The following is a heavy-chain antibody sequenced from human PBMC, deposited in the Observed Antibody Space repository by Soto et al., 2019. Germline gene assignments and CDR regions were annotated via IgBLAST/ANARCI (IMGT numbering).Heavy chain of an antibody. Sequence: AVNVSFKACGGTFSSYAISWVRQAPGKGLEWVGGIIPIFGTANFAQKFQGRVKITADESTSTAYMELSSLRSEDTAVYYCARADCSGGSCYSSGMDVWGQGTTVTV. J-gene: IGHJ6*01. CDR2: IIPIFGTA. V-gene: IGHV1-69*13. D-gene: IGHD2-15*01. CDR3: ARADCSGGSCYSSGMDV. CDR1: GGTFSSYA.